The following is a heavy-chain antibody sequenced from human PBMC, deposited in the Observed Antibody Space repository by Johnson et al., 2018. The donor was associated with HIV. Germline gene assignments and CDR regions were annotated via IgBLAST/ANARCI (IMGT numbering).Heavy chain of an antibody. CDR3: ARELRGPDAFDI. V-gene: IGHV3-30*03. Sequence: QVQLVESGGGLVKPGGSLRLSCAASGFRVGCNYMSWVRQAPGKGREWVAVISYDGGNRYYADSVKGRFTISRDNSKSTLILQMNGLKDEDTAIYYCARELRGPDAFDIWGQGTMVTVSS. CDR1: GFRVGCNY. J-gene: IGHJ3*02. CDR2: ISYDGGNR.